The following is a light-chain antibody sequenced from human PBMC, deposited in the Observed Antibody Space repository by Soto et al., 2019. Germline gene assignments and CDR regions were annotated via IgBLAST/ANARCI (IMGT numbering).Light chain of an antibody. CDR2: EVS. CDR1: SSDVGGYNY. J-gene: IGLJ3*02. CDR3: SSYTSSSSGV. Sequence: QLVLTQPASVSGSPGQSITISCTGTSSDVGGYNYVSWYQQHPGKAPKLMIYEVSNRPSGVSNRFSGSKSGNTASLTISGLQAEDEADYYCSSYTSSSSGVFGGGTKLTVL. V-gene: IGLV2-14*01.